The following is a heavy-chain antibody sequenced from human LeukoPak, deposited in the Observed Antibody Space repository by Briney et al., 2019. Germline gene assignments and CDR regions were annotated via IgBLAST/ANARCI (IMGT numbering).Heavy chain of an antibody. V-gene: IGHV4-59*01. D-gene: IGHD3-10*01. CDR2: IYYSGST. Sequence: KPSETLSLTCTVSGGSISSYYWSWIRQPPGKGLEWIGYIYYSGSTNYNPSLKSRVTISVDTSKNQFSLKLSSVTAADTAVYYCARLYYYGSGSLDDYWGQGTLVTVSS. J-gene: IGHJ4*02. CDR1: GGSISSYY. CDR3: ARLYYYGSGSLDDY.